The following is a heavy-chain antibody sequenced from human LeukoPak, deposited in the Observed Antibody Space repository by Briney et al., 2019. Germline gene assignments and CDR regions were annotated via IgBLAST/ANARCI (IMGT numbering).Heavy chain of an antibody. Sequence: SQTLSPTLAVFGGSLHRGGYPRGWGPQPPGTGPGWVGYNYYSGSTYYNPSLKSRVTISVDRSKNQFSLKLSSVTAADTAVYYCARSLGYCSGGSCRDAFDIWGQGTMVTVSS. CDR1: GGSLHRGGYP. CDR3: ARSLGYCSGGSCRDAFDI. J-gene: IGHJ3*02. V-gene: IGHV4-30-2*01. CDR2: NYYSGST. D-gene: IGHD2-15*01.